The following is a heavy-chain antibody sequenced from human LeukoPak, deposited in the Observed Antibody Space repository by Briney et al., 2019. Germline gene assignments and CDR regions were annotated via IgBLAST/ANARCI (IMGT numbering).Heavy chain of an antibody. Sequence: SETLSLTCTVSGGSISSYYWSWIRQPAGKGLEWIGRIYTSGSTNYNPSLKSRVTMSVDTSKNQFSLKLGFVTAADTAVYYCARGGGIVVVPADYFDYWGQGILVTVSS. V-gene: IGHV4-4*07. CDR1: GGSISSYY. D-gene: IGHD2-2*01. CDR3: ARGGGIVVVPADYFDY. CDR2: IYTSGST. J-gene: IGHJ4*02.